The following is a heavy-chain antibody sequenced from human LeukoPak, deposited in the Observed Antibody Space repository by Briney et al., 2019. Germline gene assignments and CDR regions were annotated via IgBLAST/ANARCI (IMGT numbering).Heavy chain of an antibody. Sequence: SETLSLTCGVYGGSFNAYYWSWIRQPPGKGLEWIGEINHSGSTNYNPSLKSRVTISVDTSKNQFSLKLSSVTAADTAVYYRARRYLVVPHFDYWGQGTLVTVSS. CDR3: ARRYLVVPHFDY. CDR1: GGSFNAYY. V-gene: IGHV4-34*01. D-gene: IGHD3-22*01. CDR2: INHSGST. J-gene: IGHJ4*02.